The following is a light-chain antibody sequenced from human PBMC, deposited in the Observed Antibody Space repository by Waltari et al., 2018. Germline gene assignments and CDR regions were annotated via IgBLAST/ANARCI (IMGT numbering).Light chain of an antibody. CDR2: WAS. Sequence: DIVMTQSPDSLAVSLGERATINCKSSQNILHTSNNLNYLAWYQQKPGQPPKLPLYWASIRQSGGPARFRCGGSGTDLTLTIASLQAEDVAIYYCQQYYSAVTFGGGTKVEIK. CDR1: QNILHTSNNLNY. V-gene: IGKV4-1*01. J-gene: IGKJ4*01. CDR3: QQYYSAVT.